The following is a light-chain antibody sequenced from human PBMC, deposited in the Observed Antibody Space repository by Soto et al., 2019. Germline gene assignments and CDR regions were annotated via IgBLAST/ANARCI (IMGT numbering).Light chain of an antibody. CDR2: GAS. J-gene: IGKJ3*01. CDR3: QQYGSSPLFT. Sequence: EIELTQSPGTLSLSPGERATLSCRASQSVSSSYFAWYQQKPGQAPRLLIYGASSRATGIPDRFSGSWSGTEFTLIISRLEPEDYVVDYCQQYGSSPLFTFGPGTKVDIK. CDR1: QSVSSSY. V-gene: IGKV3-20*01.